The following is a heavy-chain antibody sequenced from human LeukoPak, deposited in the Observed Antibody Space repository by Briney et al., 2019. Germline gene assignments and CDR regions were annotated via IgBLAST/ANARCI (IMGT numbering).Heavy chain of an antibody. J-gene: IGHJ4*02. CDR1: GFTFSSYG. Sequence: GRSLRLSCAASGFTFSSYGMHWVRQAPGKGLEWVAVISYDGSNKYYADSVKGRFTTSRDNSKNTLYLQMNSLRAEDTAVYYCAKDGAGFFDYWGQGTLVTVSS. CDR2: ISYDGSNK. V-gene: IGHV3-30*18. CDR3: AKDGAGFFDY. D-gene: IGHD1-26*01.